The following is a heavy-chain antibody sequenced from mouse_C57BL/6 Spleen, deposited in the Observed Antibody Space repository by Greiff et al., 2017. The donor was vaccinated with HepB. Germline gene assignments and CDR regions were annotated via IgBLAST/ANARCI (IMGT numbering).Heavy chain of an antibody. J-gene: IGHJ2*01. CDR2: IRNKANGYTT. D-gene: IGHD4-1*02. CDR3: ARSNWDPFDY. CDR1: GFTFTDYY. V-gene: IGHV7-3*01. Sequence: EVQLVESGGGLVQPGGSLSLSCAASGFTFTDYYMSWVRQPPGKALEWLGFIRNKANGYTTEYSASVKGRFTISRDNSQSILYLQMNALRAEDSATYYCARSNWDPFDYWGQGTTLTVSS.